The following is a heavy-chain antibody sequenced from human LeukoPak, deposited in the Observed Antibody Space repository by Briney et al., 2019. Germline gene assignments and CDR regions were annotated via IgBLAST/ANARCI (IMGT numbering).Heavy chain of an antibody. V-gene: IGHV3-64*01. CDR1: GFTFSSYA. CDR2: ISSNGGST. D-gene: IGHD1-20*01. CDR3: ASNWNDDFHLGY. Sequence: PGGSLRLSCAASGFTFSSYAMHWVRQAPGKGLEYVSAISSNGGSTYYANSVKGRFTISRDNSKNTLYLQMNSLRAEDTAVYYCASNWNDDFHLGYWGQGTLVTVSS. J-gene: IGHJ4*02.